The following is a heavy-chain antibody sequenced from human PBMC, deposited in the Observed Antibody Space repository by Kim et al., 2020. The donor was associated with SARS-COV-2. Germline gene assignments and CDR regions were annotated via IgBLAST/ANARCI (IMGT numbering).Heavy chain of an antibody. D-gene: IGHD3-22*01. Sequence: GGSLRLSCAASGFTFNNYAMNWVRQAPGKGPEWVSGMTVDGTEIYYADSVKGRFTISRDNSRNTLYLQMSSLTAEDTAFYYCTKRDFYDSSIFSPFFDTWCQGTRATV. V-gene: IGHV3-23*01. J-gene: IGHJ4*02. CDR2: MTVDGTEI. CDR3: TKRDFYDSSIFSPFFDT. CDR1: GFTFNNYA.